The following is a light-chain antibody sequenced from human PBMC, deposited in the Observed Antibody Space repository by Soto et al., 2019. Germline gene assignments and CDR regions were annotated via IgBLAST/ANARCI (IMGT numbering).Light chain of an antibody. J-gene: IGKJ5*01. V-gene: IGKV3-11*01. CDR2: DAS. CDR3: QQRSNWPPIT. CDR1: QNVSSSY. Sequence: EIVLTQSPGTLCWSPGERTTLCCRASQNVSSSYLAWYQQKPGQAPRLLIYDASNRATGIPARFSGSGSGTDFTLNICSLDPEDVAVYYSQQRSNWPPITFRQGTRLEI.